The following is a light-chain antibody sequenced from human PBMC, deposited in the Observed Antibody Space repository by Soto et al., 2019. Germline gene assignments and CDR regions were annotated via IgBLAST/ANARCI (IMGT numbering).Light chain of an antibody. CDR1: SSDVGLYDY. CDR3: SSYTSDNSYV. J-gene: IGLJ1*01. Sequence: QSVLTQPASVSGSPGQSITISCTGTSSDVGLYDYVSWYQQHPGKAPQLVIYAVSNRPSGVSNRFSASKSGNTASLFISGLQAEDEADYYCSSYTSDNSYVFGSGTKVTVL. CDR2: AVS. V-gene: IGLV2-14*01.